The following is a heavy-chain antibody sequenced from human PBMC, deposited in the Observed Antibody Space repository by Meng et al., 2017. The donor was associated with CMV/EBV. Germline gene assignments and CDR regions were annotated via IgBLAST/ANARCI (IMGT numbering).Heavy chain of an antibody. CDR3: ARGHPVYDYVWGSYPTPLGYSDY. CDR1: GGSFSGYY. J-gene: IGHJ4*02. CDR2: INHSGST. Sequence: GSLRLSCAVYGGSFSGYYWSWIRQPPGKGLEWIGEINHSGSTNYNPSLKSRVTISVDTSKNQFSLKLSSVTAADTAVYYCARGHPVYDYVWGSYPTPLGYSDYWGQGTLVTVSS. V-gene: IGHV4-34*01. D-gene: IGHD3-16*02.